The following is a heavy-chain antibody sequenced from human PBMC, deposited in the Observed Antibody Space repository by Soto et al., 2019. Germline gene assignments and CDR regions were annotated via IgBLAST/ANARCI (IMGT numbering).Heavy chain of an antibody. CDR1: GFTVSSNY. J-gene: IGHJ6*02. D-gene: IGHD6-6*01. V-gene: IGHV3-53*01. CDR3: ARGGIAARQYYYYYGMDV. CDR2: IYSGGST. Sequence: GGSLRLSCAASGFTVSSNYMSWVRQAPGKGLEWVSVIYSGGSTYYADSVKGRFTISRDNSKNTLYLQMNSLRAEDTAVYYCARGGIAARQYYYYYGMDVWGQGTTVTVSS.